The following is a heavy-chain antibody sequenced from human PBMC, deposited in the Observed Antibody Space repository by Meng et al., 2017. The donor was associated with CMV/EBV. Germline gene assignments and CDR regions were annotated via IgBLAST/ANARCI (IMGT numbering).Heavy chain of an antibody. Sequence: SCAASGFTFSAYAMHWVRQAPGKGLEWVAVTSYDESTKYYIDSVKGRFTISRDDSKNTLYLQMNSLRAEDTAVYYCARRGVTTKEFDYWGQGTLVTVSS. V-gene: IGHV3-30*14. CDR1: GFTFSAYA. CDR3: ARRGVTTKEFDY. CDR2: TSYDESTK. J-gene: IGHJ4*02. D-gene: IGHD4-17*01.